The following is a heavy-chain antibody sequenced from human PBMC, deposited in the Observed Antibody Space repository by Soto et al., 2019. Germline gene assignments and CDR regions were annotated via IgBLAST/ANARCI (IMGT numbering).Heavy chain of an antibody. J-gene: IGHJ6*03. V-gene: IGHV1-8*01. CDR1: GYTFTSYD. CDR3: ARNDPDYYYYYMDV. Sequence: GASVKVSCKASGYTFTSYDINWVRQATGQGLEWMGWMNPNSGNTGYAQKFQGRVTMTRNTSISTAYMELSSLRSEDTAVYYCARNDPDYYYYYMDVWGKGTTVTVSS. CDR2: MNPNSGNT. D-gene: IGHD1-1*01.